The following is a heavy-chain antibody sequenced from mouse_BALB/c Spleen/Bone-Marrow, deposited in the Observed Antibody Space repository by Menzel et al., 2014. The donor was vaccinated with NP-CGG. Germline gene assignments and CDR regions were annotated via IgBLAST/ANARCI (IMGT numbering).Heavy chain of an antibody. CDR3: TRGGNWEDFDY. CDR1: GFTFSSFG. J-gene: IGHJ2*01. CDR2: ISSGSSPI. Sequence: EVKLMESGGGLVQPGGSRKLSCAASGFTFSSFGMHWVRQAPEKGLEWVAYISSGSSPIFYADTAKGRFTISRDNPKNTLFLQMTSLRSEDTAMYYCTRGGNWEDFDYWGQGTTLTVSS. V-gene: IGHV5-17*02. D-gene: IGHD4-1*01.